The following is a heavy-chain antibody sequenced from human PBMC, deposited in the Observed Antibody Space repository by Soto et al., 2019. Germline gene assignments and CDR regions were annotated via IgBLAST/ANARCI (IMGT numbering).Heavy chain of an antibody. V-gene: IGHV3-33*01. CDR2: IWYDGSNK. CDR1: GFTFSSYG. Sequence: GGSLRLSCAASGFTFSSYGMHWVRQAPGKGLEWVAVIWYDGSNKYYADSVKGRFTISRDNSKNTLYLQMNSLRAEDTAVYYCARSGNGDYVGNEFDPWGQGTLVTVSS. D-gene: IGHD4-17*01. J-gene: IGHJ5*02. CDR3: ARSGNGDYVGNEFDP.